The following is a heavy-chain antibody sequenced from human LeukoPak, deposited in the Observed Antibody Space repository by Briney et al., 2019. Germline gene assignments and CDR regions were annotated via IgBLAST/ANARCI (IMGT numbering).Heavy chain of an antibody. D-gene: IGHD2-15*01. CDR2: MNSNSGNT. V-gene: IGHV1-8*03. CDR3: ARGASRSFDY. J-gene: IGHJ4*02. Sequence: GASVKVSCKASGYTFTSYDINWVRQAPGQGLEWMGWMNSNSGNTGYAQKFQGRLTITRITSISTAYMELSSLRSEDTAVYYCARGASRSFDYWGQGTLVTASS. CDR1: GYTFTSYD.